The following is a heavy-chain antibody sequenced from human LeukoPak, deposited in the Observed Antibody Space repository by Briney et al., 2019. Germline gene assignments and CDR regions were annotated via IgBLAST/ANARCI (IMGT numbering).Heavy chain of an antibody. J-gene: IGHJ5*02. Sequence: ASVKVSCKVSGYTLTELSMHWVRQAPGKGLEWMGVFDPEDGETIYAQKFQGRVTMTEDTSTDTAYMELSSLRSEDTAVYYCAMGGGVRGATHWFDPWGQGTLVTVSS. V-gene: IGHV1-24*01. CDR2: FDPEDGET. CDR1: GYTLTELS. CDR3: AMGGGVRGATHWFDP. D-gene: IGHD3-10*01.